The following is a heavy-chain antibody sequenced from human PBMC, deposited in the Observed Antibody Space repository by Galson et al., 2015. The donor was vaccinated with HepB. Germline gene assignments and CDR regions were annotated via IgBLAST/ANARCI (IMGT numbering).Heavy chain of an antibody. V-gene: IGHV6-1*01. J-gene: IGHJ2*01. CDR2: TYYRSKWYN. CDR3: ARESNLNWGLTRYFDL. Sequence: CAISGDSVSSNSAAWNWIRQSPSRGLEWLGRTYYRSKWYNDYAVSVKSRITINPDTSKNQFSLQLNSVTPEDTAVYYCARESNLNWGLTRYFDLWGRGTLVTVSS. D-gene: IGHD7-27*01. CDR1: GDSVSSNSAA.